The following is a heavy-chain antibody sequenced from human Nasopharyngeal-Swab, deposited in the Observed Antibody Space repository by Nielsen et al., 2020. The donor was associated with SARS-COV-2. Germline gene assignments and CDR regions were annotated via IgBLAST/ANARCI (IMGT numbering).Heavy chain of an antibody. CDR1: GFTFSSYD. J-gene: IGHJ3*02. Sequence: LSLTCAASGFTFSSYDMHWVRQATGKGLEWVSAIGTAGDTYYPGSVKGRFTISRENAKNSLYLQMNSLRAGDTAVYYCARGGGYYYDSSGSIDAFDILGQGTMVTVSS. CDR2: IGTAGDT. V-gene: IGHV3-13*01. CDR3: ARGGGYYYDSSGSIDAFDI. D-gene: IGHD3-22*01.